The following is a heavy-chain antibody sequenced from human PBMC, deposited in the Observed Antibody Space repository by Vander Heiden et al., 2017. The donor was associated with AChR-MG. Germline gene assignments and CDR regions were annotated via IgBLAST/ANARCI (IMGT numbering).Heavy chain of an antibody. D-gene: IGHD5-18*01. CDR3: ARDPFRGDGYNFDY. V-gene: IGHV3-7*01. J-gene: IGHJ4*02. Sequence: EVQLVESGGGLVQPGGSVRLSCAASGVTFSSSWMTWVRQAAGKGLGWVANINRDGSQKNYVDSVKGRFTISRDNAENSLFLQMNSLRAGDTALYYCARDPFRGDGYNFDYWGQGTMVTVSS. CDR2: INRDGSQK. CDR1: GVTFSSSW.